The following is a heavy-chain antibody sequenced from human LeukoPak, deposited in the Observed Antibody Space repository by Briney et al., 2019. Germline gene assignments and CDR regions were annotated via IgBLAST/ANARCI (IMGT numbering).Heavy chain of an antibody. Sequence: PGGSLRLSCAASGFTFSSYDMHWVRQATGKGLEWVSAIGTAGDTYYPGSVKGRFTISRENAKNSLYLQMNSLRAGDTAVYYCARAGVLWFGQVGGAFDIWGQGTMATVSS. V-gene: IGHV3-13*01. CDR1: GFTFSSYD. CDR3: ARAGVLWFGQVGGAFDI. D-gene: IGHD3-10*01. CDR2: IGTAGDT. J-gene: IGHJ3*02.